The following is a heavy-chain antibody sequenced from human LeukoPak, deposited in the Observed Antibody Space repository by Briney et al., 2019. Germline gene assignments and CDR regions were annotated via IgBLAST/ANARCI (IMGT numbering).Heavy chain of an antibody. J-gene: IGHJ4*02. D-gene: IGHD2-21*01. CDR3: AKGLSAAGDYYFDY. V-gene: IGHV3-33*06. Sequence: GGSLRLSCAASGFTFSSYGMHWVRQAPGKGLEWVAVIWYDGSNKYYADSVKGRFTISRDNSKNTVYLQMKSLRVEATAVYYCAKGLSAAGDYYFDYWGQGALVTVSS. CDR1: GFTFSSYG. CDR2: IWYDGSNK.